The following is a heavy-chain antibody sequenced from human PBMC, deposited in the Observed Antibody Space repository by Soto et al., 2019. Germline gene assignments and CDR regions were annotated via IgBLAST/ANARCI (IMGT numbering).Heavy chain of an antibody. V-gene: IGHV4-59*08. J-gene: IGHJ3*02. D-gene: IGHD1-26*01. CDR2: IYYSGST. Sequence: SETLSLTCTVSGGSISSYYWSWIRQPPGKGLEWIGYIYYSGSTNYNPSLKSRVTISVDTSKNQFSLKLSSVTAADTAVYYCARRAVGATSLVFDIWGQGTMVTVSS. CDR3: ARRAVGATSLVFDI. CDR1: GGSISSYY.